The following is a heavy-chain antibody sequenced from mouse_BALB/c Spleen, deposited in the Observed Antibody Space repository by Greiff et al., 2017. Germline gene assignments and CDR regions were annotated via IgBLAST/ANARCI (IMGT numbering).Heavy chain of an antibody. CDR2: INPNNGGT. CDR1: GYTFTDYN. D-gene: IGHD2-2*01. V-gene: IGHV1-18*01. CDR3: ARGLYYGYDWFAY. J-gene: IGHJ3*01. Sequence: EVQLQQSGPELVKPGASVKIPCKASGYTFTDYNMDWVKQSHGKSLEWIGDINPNNGGTIYNQKFKGKATLTVDKSSSTAYMELRSLTSEDTAVYYCARGLYYGYDWFAYWGQGTLVTVSA.